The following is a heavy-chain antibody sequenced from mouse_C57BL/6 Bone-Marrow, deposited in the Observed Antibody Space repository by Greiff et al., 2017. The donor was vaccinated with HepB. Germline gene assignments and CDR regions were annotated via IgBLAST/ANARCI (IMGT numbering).Heavy chain of an antibody. J-gene: IGHJ4*01. CDR2: IYPRSGNT. Sequence: QVQLQQSGAELARPGASVKLSCKASGYTFTSYGISWVKQRTGQGLEWIGEIYPRSGNTYYNEKFKGKATLTADKSSSTAYMELRSLTSEDSAVYFCASPLIYYYGRSYEDYAMDYWGQGTSVTVSS. CDR3: ASPLIYYYGRSYEDYAMDY. D-gene: IGHD1-1*01. CDR1: GYTFTSYG. V-gene: IGHV1-81*01.